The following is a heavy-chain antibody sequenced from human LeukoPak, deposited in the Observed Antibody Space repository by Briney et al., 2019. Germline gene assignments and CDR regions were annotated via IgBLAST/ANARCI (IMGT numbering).Heavy chain of an antibody. CDR3: ARILMTYYYGSGSRGGFDY. J-gene: IGHJ4*02. V-gene: IGHV4-34*01. CDR2: INHSGST. CDR1: GGSFSGYY. Sequence: SETLSLTCAVYGGSFSGYYWSWIRQPPGKGLEWIGEINHSGSTNYNPSLKSRVTISVDTSKNQFSLKLSSVTAADTAVYYCARILMTYYYGSGSRGGFDYRGQGTLVTVSS. D-gene: IGHD3-10*01.